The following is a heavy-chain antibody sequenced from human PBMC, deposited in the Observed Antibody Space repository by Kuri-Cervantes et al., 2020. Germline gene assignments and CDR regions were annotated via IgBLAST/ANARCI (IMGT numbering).Heavy chain of an antibody. CDR2: INPSGGST. V-gene: IGHV1-46*01. CDR3: ARGSMEGATSAYYYGMDV. CDR1: GYTFTSYY. Sequence: ASVKVSCKASGYTFTSYYMHWVRQAPGQGLEWMGIINPSGGSTSYAQKFQGRVTMTRDTSTSTVYMELSSLRSEDTAVYYCARGSMEGATSAYYYGMDVWGQGATVTVSS. J-gene: IGHJ6*02. D-gene: IGHD1-26*01.